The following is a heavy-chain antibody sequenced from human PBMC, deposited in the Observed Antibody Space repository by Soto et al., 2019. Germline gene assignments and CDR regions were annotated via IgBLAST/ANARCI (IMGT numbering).Heavy chain of an antibody. V-gene: IGHV3-74*01. CDR2: IKGDGSSL. CDR1: GFTFTTYW. J-gene: IGHJ6*02. Sequence: EVKVVESGGGLVQPGGSLRLSCAASGFTFTTYWMHWVRQVPGKGLVWVSRIKGDGSSLSYADSVKGRFTISRDNVENTVYRQMGSLRADDTAVYYCARGLKSYYGVDVWGQGTTVTVSS. CDR3: ARGLKSYYGVDV.